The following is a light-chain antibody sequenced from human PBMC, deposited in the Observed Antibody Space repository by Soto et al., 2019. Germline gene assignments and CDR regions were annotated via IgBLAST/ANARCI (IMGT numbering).Light chain of an antibody. Sequence: IVLTQSPGTLSLSLGERATLSCRASQSVSSSYFAWYPQKPGQAPRRLIYGASSRATGIPDRFSGSGSGTDFTLTISRLEPEDFAVYYCQQYGSLSWTFGQGTKV. CDR1: QSVSSSY. CDR3: QQYGSLSWT. CDR2: GAS. J-gene: IGKJ1*01. V-gene: IGKV3-20*01.